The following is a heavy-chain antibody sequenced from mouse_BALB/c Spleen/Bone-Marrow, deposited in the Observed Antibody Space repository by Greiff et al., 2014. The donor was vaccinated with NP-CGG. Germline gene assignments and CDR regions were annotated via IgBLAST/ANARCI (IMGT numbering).Heavy chain of an antibody. CDR3: AKHTLRYYAMDY. CDR1: GFSLTDFG. CDR2: IWGGGST. V-gene: IGHV2-6-5*01. D-gene: IGHD1-1*01. J-gene: IGHJ4*01. Sequence: VKLMESGPGLVAPSQSLSITCTVSGFSLTDFGVSWIRQPPGKGLEWLGVIWGGGSTYYNSSLKSRLSISKDNSKSQFFLKMNNLKTDDTAMYYCAKHTLRYYAMDYWGQGTSVTVSS.